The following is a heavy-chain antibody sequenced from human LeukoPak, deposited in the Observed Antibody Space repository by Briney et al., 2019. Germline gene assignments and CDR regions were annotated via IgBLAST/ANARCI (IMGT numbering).Heavy chain of an antibody. CDR2: INHSGST. V-gene: IGHV4-34*01. CDR3: ARDPYYDSSGYYSHAFDI. D-gene: IGHD3-22*01. Sequence: SETLSLTCAVYGGSFSGYYWSWIRQPPGKGLEWIGEINHSGSTNYNPSLKSRVTISVDTSKNQFSLKLSSVTAADTAVYYCARDPYYDSSGYYSHAFDIWGQGTMVTVSS. CDR1: GGSFSGYY. J-gene: IGHJ3*02.